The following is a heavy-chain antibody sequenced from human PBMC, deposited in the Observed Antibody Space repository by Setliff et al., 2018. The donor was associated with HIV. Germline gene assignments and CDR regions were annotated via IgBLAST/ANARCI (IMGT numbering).Heavy chain of an antibody. V-gene: IGHV2-26*02. CDR2: IFSNDEK. CDR1: GFSLSNARMG. J-gene: IGHJ6*03. Sequence: LVNPTETLTLTCTVSGFSLSNARMGVSWIRQPPGKALEWLAHIFSNDEKSYSTSLKSRLTISKDTSKSQVVLTMANMDPVDTATYYCARIRDYYYMDVWGKGTTVTVSS. CDR3: ARIRDYYYMDV.